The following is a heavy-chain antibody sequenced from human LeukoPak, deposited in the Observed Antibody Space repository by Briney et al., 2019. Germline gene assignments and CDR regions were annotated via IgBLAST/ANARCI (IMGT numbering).Heavy chain of an antibody. Sequence: GGSLRLSCAASGFTFSDYDIHWARQAPGEGLEWLAYVSKDGGVKYYADSVKGRFTASRDNSRNTAFLEMNSLRPEDTALYHCARDLMWLVDFWGRGTLLTVSS. CDR1: GFTFSDYD. CDR3: ARDLMWLVDF. J-gene: IGHJ4*02. D-gene: IGHD6-19*01. CDR2: VSKDGGVK. V-gene: IGHV3-30-3*01.